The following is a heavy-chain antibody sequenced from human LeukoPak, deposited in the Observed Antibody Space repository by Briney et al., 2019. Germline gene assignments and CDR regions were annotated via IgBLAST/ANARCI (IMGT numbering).Heavy chain of an antibody. Sequence: GGSLRLSCVASGFTFSNYAMNWVRQAPGKGLEWVSGVSGGGSSTNYADSVKGRFSISRDNAKNTLYLQMNSLRAEDTALYYCARDELSNYYGSGSYKGYYGMDVWGQGTTVTVSS. CDR2: VSGGGSST. V-gene: IGHV3-23*01. CDR1: GFTFSNYA. CDR3: ARDELSNYYGSGSYKGYYGMDV. D-gene: IGHD3-10*01. J-gene: IGHJ6*02.